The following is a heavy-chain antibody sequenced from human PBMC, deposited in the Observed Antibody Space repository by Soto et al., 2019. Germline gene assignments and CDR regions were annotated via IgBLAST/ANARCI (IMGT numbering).Heavy chain of an antibody. CDR1: GGTFSSYT. V-gene: IGHV1-69*02. CDR2: IIPILGIA. D-gene: IGHD3-22*01. Sequence: GASVKVSCKASGGTFSSYTISWVRQAPGQGLEWMGRIIPILGIANYAQKFQGRVTITADKSTSTAYMELSSLRSEDTAVYYCARTDRNYDSSGYYNYWGQGTLVTVSS. CDR3: ARTDRNYDSSGYYNY. J-gene: IGHJ4*02.